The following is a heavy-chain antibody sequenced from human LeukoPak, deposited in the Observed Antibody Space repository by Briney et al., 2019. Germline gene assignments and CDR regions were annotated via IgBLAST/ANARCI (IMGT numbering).Heavy chain of an antibody. CDR2: ISWNSGSI. CDR1: EFTIDKYA. D-gene: IGHD5-24*01. CDR3: AKGFSRDVYSYFDY. V-gene: IGHV3-9*03. J-gene: IGHJ4*02. Sequence: GGGLRVSCGGSEFTIDKYAMHWVRQAPGKGLEWVSSISWNSGSIDYADSVKGRFTISRDNAKNSLYLQMNSLRTEDMALYYCAKGFSRDVYSYFDYWGQGTLVTVSS.